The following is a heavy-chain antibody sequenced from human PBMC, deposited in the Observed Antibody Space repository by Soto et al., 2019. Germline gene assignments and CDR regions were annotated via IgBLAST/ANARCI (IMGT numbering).Heavy chain of an antibody. CDR1: GYTFTSYG. D-gene: IGHD3-3*01. V-gene: IGHV1-18*01. J-gene: IGHJ5*02. CDR3: ARDRGGDYDFWSGYYSGSWFDP. CDR2: ISAYNGNT. Sequence: QVQLVQSGAEVKKPGASVKVSCKASGYTFTSYGISWVRQAPGQGLEWMGWISAYNGNTNYAQKHQGRVTIPTDTSTSTAYMELRSLRSDDTAVYYCARDRGGDYDFWSGYYSGSWFDPWGKGTLVTFSS.